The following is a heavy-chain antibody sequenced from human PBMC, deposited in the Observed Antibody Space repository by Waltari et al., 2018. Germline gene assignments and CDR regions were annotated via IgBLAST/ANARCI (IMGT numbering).Heavy chain of an antibody. CDR2: INHRGST. J-gene: IGHJ5*02. CDR3: ARGYCSSTSCYGWSPRNWFDP. Sequence: QVQLQQWGAGLLTPSETLSLTCAVDGGSFSGYYWSWIRHPPGTGPEWIWQINHRGSTNYNPSLKSRVTISVDTSKNQFSLKLSSVTAADTAVYYCARGYCSSTSCYGWSPRNWFDPWGQGTLVTVSS. D-gene: IGHD2-2*01. V-gene: IGHV4-34*01. CDR1: GGSFSGYY.